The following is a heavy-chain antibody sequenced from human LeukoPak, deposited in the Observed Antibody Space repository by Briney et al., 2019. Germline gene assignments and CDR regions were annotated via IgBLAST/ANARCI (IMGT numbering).Heavy chain of an antibody. CDR1: GFTFSSYA. V-gene: IGHV3-23*01. CDR2: ISGSGGST. J-gene: IGHJ4*02. CDR3: ARDRPNMPDSGWYRSAVEDY. D-gene: IGHD6-19*01. Sequence: GGSLRLSCAASGFTFSSYAMSWVRQAPGKGLEWVSAISGSGGSTYYADSVKGRFTISRDDAKNSLYLQMNSLRAEDTAVYYCARDRPNMPDSGWYRSAVEDYWGQGTLVTVSS.